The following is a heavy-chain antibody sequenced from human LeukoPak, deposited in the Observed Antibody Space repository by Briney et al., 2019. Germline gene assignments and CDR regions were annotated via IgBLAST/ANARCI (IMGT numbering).Heavy chain of an antibody. Sequence: SETLSLTCTVSGASISSHYWSWIRQPPGKGLEWIGYIFYSGSLNYNPSLKSRVAISVDTSKDQFSLRLTSVTAADTAVYYCARTLLPATMGAFDIWGQGTMVTVSS. CDR3: ARTLLPATMGAFDI. CDR1: GASISSHY. D-gene: IGHD2-2*01. V-gene: IGHV4-59*11. J-gene: IGHJ3*02. CDR2: IFYSGSL.